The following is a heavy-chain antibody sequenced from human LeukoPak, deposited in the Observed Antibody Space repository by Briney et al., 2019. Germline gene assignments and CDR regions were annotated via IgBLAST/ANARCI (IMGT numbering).Heavy chain of an antibody. V-gene: IGHV3-30*03. CDR1: GFTFSSYG. Sequence: PGGSLRLSCAASGFTFSSYGMHWVRQAPGKGLEWVAVISYDGSNKYYADSVKGRFTISRDNSKNTLYLQMNSLRPEDTAVYYCARERESGSNYYYYGLDVWGQGTTVTVSS. J-gene: IGHJ6*02. CDR3: ARERESGSNYYYYGLDV. D-gene: IGHD3-10*01. CDR2: ISYDGSNK.